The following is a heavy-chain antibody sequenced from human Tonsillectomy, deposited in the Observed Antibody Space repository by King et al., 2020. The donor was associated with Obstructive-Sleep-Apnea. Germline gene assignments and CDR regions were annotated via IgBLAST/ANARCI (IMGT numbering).Heavy chain of an antibody. J-gene: IGHJ3*02. CDR2: IRGRGYST. CDR1: GFTFSSYA. V-gene: IGHV3-23*04. D-gene: IGHD5-12*01. Sequence: VQLVESGGGLVQPGGSLRLSCAASGFTFSSYAMNWVRQAPGKGLEWVSAIRGRGYSTYYADSVKGRFTISRNNSKNTLYLQMNSLRAEDTAVYYCAKEIGGSGAFDIWGQGTMVTVSS. CDR3: AKEIGGSGAFDI.